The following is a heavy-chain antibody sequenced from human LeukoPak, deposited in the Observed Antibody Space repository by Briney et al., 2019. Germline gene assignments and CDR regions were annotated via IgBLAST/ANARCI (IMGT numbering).Heavy chain of an antibody. V-gene: IGHV3-11*01. D-gene: IGHD6-19*01. CDR2: ITMTGSVI. Sequence: PGGSLRLSCAASGFAFRDYYMSWIRQAPGKGLEWISYITMTGSVIQYSDSVKGRFTTSRDNAKNSLYLQMNSLRAEDTAVYYCARGGWSRGWFDPWGQGTLVTVSS. J-gene: IGHJ5*02. CDR3: ARGGWSRGWFDP. CDR1: GFAFRDYY.